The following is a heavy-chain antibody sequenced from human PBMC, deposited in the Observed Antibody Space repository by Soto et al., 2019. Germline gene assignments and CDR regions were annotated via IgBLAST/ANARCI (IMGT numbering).Heavy chain of an antibody. D-gene: IGHD1-1*01. J-gene: IGHJ4*02. CDR1: GGSISTVGHY. CDR2: IYHTGST. Sequence: SETLSLTCSVSGGSISTVGHYWTWVRQPPGKGLEWIGSIYHTGSTYYSKSLRSRLTMSVDTSKSQFSLRLSSVTAADTAVYYCARATGTLRSRNCDYWGQGSLVTVSS. CDR3: ARATGTLRSRNCDY. V-gene: IGHV4-31*03.